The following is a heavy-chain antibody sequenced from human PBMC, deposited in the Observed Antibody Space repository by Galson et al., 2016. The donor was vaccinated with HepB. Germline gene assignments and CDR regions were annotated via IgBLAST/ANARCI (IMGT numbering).Heavy chain of an antibody. Sequence: SLRLSCAASGFIFSSYDMSWVRQAPGKGLEWVSGIRAAGGSTYYTDSVRGRFTISRDNSKNTLCLQMNSLRVEDTAVYYCVKGLRRPHYWGQGILVIVSS. CDR2: IRAAGGST. V-gene: IGHV3-23*01. J-gene: IGHJ4*02. CDR3: VKGLRRPHY. CDR1: GFIFSSYD.